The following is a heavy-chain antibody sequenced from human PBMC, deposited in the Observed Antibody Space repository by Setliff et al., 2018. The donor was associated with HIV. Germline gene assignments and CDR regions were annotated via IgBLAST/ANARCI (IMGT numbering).Heavy chain of an antibody. D-gene: IGHD2-2*01. CDR1: GGSISSSSYY. CDR2: IYYSGST. Sequence: PSETLSLTCTVSGGSISSSSYYWGWIRQPPGKGLEWIGSIYYSGSTYYNPSLKSRVTIYVDTSKNQFSLKLSSVTAADTAVYYCARPADCSSTSCYLWYFDLWGRGTLVTVSS. V-gene: IGHV4-39*01. J-gene: IGHJ2*01. CDR3: ARPADCSSTSCYLWYFDL.